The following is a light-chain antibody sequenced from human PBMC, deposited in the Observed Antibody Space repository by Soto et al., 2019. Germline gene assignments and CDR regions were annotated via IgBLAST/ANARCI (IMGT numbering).Light chain of an antibody. Sequence: PVLTQSPSASASLGASVKLTCTLSSGHSSYAIAWHQQQPEKGPRYLMKLDSDGSHTKGDAIPDRFSGSSSGAERYLTISSLQSEDEADYYCQTWGTGIHVVFGGGTKLTVL. J-gene: IGLJ2*01. V-gene: IGLV4-69*01. CDR1: SGHSSYA. CDR3: QTWGTGIHVV. CDR2: LDSDGSH.